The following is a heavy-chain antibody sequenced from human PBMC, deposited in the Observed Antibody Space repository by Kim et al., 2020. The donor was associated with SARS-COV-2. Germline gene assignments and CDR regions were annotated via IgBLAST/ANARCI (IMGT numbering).Heavy chain of an antibody. CDR3: AHKSGDRCAFDI. Sequence: RYTPSLKSRLPLTQDTAKNQVVLTMTNMDPVDTATYYCAHKSGDRCAFDIWGQGTMVTVSS. V-gene: IGHV2-5*01. D-gene: IGHD3-10*01. J-gene: IGHJ3*02.